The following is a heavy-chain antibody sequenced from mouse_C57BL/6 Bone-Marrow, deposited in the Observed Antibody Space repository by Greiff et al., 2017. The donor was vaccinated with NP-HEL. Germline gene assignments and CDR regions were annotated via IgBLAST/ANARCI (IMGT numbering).Heavy chain of an antibody. V-gene: IGHV1-82*01. CDR2: IYPGDGDT. D-gene: IGHD2-3*01. CDR3: ARGWLLWYFDV. Sequence: VQLQQSGPELVKPGASVKISCKASGYAFSSSWMNWVKQRPGKGLEWIGRIYPGDGDTNYNGKFKGKATLTADKSSSTAYMQLSSLTSEDSAVYFCARGWLLWYFDVWGTGTTVTVSS. J-gene: IGHJ1*03. CDR1: GYAFSSSW.